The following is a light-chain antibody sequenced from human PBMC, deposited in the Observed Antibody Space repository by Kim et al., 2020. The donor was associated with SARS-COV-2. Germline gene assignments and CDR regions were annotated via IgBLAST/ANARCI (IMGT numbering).Light chain of an antibody. J-gene: IGKJ4*01. CDR2: SSS. CDR3: QQLNAFPLT. Sequence: DIQMTQSPSSVSASVGDRVTITCRASENIGNWLAWYQQRPGKAPSLLISSSSTLHSGVPSRFSGSGSGTDFTLTVSSLQPEDSAVYYCQQLNAFPLTFGGGTKVDI. V-gene: IGKV1-12*01. CDR1: ENIGNW.